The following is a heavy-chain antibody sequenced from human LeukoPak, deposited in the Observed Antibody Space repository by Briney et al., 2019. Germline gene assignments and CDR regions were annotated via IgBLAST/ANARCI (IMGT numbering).Heavy chain of an antibody. D-gene: IGHD1-26*01. CDR2: INPSGGTT. Sequence: ASVKVSCKASGYTFTNYYLHWVRQAPGQGLEWMGIINPSGGTTTYAQKFQGRVTMTRDTSISTAYMELIGLRSDDTAVYYCAGPWDQVGFDPWGQGTLVSVSS. J-gene: IGHJ5*02. CDR3: AGPWDQVGFDP. V-gene: IGHV1-2*02. CDR1: GYTFTNYY.